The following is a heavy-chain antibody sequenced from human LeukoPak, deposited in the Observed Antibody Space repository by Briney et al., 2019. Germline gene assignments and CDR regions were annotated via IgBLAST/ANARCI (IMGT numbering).Heavy chain of an antibody. Sequence: GGSLRLSCAASGYTFSRYWMHWVRQDPGKGLVWVSRINEDGSSTSYAESVMGRFTISRDNAKNTLYLQMNSLRAEDAAVYYCTTDTFGARDSWGQGTLVTVSS. D-gene: IGHD3-10*01. CDR3: TTDTFGARDS. CDR1: GYTFSRYW. V-gene: IGHV3-74*01. J-gene: IGHJ4*02. CDR2: INEDGSST.